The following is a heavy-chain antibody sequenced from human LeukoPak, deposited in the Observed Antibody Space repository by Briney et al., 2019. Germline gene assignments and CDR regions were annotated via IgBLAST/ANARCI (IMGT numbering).Heavy chain of an antibody. Sequence: GGSLRLSCAASGFTFSSYSMNWVRQAPGKGLEWVSSISSSSSYIYYADSVKGRFIISRDNAKNSLYLQMNSLRAEDTAVYYCARDSKSDIVVVPAALDFDYWGQGTLVTVSS. J-gene: IGHJ4*02. CDR3: ARDSKSDIVVVPAALDFDY. CDR2: ISSSSSYI. CDR1: GFTFSSYS. V-gene: IGHV3-21*01. D-gene: IGHD2-2*01.